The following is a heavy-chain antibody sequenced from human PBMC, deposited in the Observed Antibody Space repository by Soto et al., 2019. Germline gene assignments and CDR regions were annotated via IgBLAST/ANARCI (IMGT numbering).Heavy chain of an antibody. V-gene: IGHV4-28*01. D-gene: IGHD3-10*01. CDR1: GYSISSSNW. Sequence: QVQLQESGPGLVKPSDTLSLTCAVSGYSISSSNWWGWIRQPPGKGLEWIGYIYYSGTTYYNPSPRSRVTMSVDTAENQFSLNLISVTAVDTGVYYCARREFQGPIGYWGQGTLGPVSS. CDR2: IYYSGTT. CDR3: ARREFQGPIGY. J-gene: IGHJ4*02.